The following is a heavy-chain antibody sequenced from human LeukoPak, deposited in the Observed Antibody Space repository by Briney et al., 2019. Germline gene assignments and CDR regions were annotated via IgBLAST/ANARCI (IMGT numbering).Heavy chain of an antibody. V-gene: IGHV4-38-2*01. CDR2: IHHSGYT. Sequence: SGTLSLTCAVSGFSISSPYYWGWIRPPPGKGLEWIGSIHHSGYTHYNPSLKSRVTTSIDTSNNQFSLKLKLNSVTAADTAVYYCARGGSGNYWDFDYWGQGTLVTVSS. J-gene: IGHJ4*02. CDR3: ARGGSGNYWDFDY. D-gene: IGHD3-10*01. CDR1: GFSISSPYY.